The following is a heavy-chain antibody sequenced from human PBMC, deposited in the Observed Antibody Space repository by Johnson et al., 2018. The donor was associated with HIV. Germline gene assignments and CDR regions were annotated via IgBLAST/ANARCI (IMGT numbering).Heavy chain of an antibody. J-gene: IGHJ3*02. CDR3: TTESVGYYDSSGYYSVGMGGAFDI. Sequence: VQLVESGGGLVQPGRSLRLSCTASGFTFSNYPMHWVRQAPGKGLEWKAFIRSKAYGGTTEYAASVKGRFTISRDDSKSIAYLQMNSLKTEDTAMYYCTTESVGYYDSSGYYSVGMGGAFDIWGQGTMVTVSS. D-gene: IGHD3-22*01. CDR1: GFTFSNYP. CDR2: IRSKAYGGTT. V-gene: IGHV3-49*04.